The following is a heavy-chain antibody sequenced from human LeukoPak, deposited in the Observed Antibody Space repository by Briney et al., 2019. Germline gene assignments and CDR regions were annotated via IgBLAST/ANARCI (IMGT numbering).Heavy chain of an antibody. J-gene: IGHJ6*04. CDR3: ARHGLSGSGYYFRWPKPFTYYGVDV. D-gene: IGHD3-10*01. CDR2: VNPDDSDI. Sequence: GESLKISCETSGYRFSNYWIGWVRQTPGKGLEWMGVVNPDDSDIRYSPTFQGQVTISVDKSINTAYLQWTSLKASDTGIYYCARHGLSGSGYYFRWPKPFTYYGVDVWGKGTTVIVSS. CDR1: GYRFSNYW. V-gene: IGHV5-51*01.